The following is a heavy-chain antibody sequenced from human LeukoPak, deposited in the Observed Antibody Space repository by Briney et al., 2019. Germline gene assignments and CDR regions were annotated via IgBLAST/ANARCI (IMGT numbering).Heavy chain of an antibody. V-gene: IGHV3-30-3*01. CDR1: GFTFSSYA. D-gene: IGHD5-18*01. CDR3: ARDRVQLWNYGMDV. J-gene: IGHJ6*02. Sequence: GGSLRLSCAASGFTFSSYAVHWVRQAPGKGLEWVAVISYDGSNKYYADSVKGRFIISRDNSKNTLYLQMNSLRGEDTAVYYCARDRVQLWNYGMDVWGQGTTVTVSS. CDR2: ISYDGSNK.